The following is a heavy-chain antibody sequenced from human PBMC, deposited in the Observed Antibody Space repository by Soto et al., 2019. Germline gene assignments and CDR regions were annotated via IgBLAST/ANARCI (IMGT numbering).Heavy chain of an antibody. CDR2: IYPGDSDT. D-gene: IGHD4-17*01. V-gene: IGHV5-51*01. Sequence: GESRKISCKGSGYSFTSYWIGWVRHMPGKGLEWMGIIYPGDSDTGYSPSFQGQATISADKSISTAYLQWSSLKASDTAMYYCARSPDYGDYSGYYHYGMDVWGQGTTVTVS. J-gene: IGHJ6*02. CDR3: ARSPDYGDYSGYYHYGMDV. CDR1: GYSFTSYW.